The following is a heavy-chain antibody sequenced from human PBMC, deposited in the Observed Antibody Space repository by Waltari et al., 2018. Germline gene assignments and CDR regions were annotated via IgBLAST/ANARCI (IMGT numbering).Heavy chain of an antibody. Sequence: EVQLVESGGGLVQPGGSLRLSCAASGFTFSSYAMHWVRQAPGKGREYVSAISSNGGSTYYANSVKGRFTISRDNSKNTLYLQMGSLRAEDMAVYYCARGGWFGELDFDYWGQGTLVTVSS. CDR2: ISSNGGST. J-gene: IGHJ4*02. D-gene: IGHD3-10*01. CDR1: GFTFSSYA. CDR3: ARGGWFGELDFDY. V-gene: IGHV3-64*01.